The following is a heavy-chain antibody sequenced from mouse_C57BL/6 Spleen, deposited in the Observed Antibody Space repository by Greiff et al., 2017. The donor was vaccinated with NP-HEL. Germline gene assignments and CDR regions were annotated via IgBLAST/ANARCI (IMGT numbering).Heavy chain of an antibody. J-gene: IGHJ4*01. V-gene: IGHV5-6*01. Sequence: EVKVVESGGDLVKPGGSLKLSCAASGFTFSSYGMSWVRQTPDKRLEWVATISSGGSYTYYPDSVKGRFTISRDNAKNTLYLQMSSLKSEDTAMYYCARQRDYGPSYAMDYWGQGTSVTVSS. CDR3: ARQRDYGPSYAMDY. D-gene: IGHD1-1*02. CDR2: ISSGGSYT. CDR1: GFTFSSYG.